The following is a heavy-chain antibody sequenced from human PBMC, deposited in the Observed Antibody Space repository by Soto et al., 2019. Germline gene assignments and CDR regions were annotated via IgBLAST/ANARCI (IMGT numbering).Heavy chain of an antibody. V-gene: IGHV4-39*01. CDR3: ARITGRDTYYYYYMDV. CDR1: GGSISSSSYY. CDR2: IYYSGST. D-gene: IGHD1-20*01. J-gene: IGHJ6*03. Sequence: QLQLQESGPGLGKPSETLSLTCTVSGGSISSSSYYWGWIRQPPGKGLEWIGSIYYSGSTYYNPSLKSRVTISVDTSKNQFSLKLSSVTAADTAVYYCARITGRDTYYYYYMDVWGKGTTVTVSS.